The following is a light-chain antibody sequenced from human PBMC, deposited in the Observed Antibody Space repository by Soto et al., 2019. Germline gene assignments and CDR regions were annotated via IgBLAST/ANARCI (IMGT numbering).Light chain of an antibody. CDR2: DVS. V-gene: IGLV2-14*01. J-gene: IGLJ1*01. Sequence: QSVLTQPASVSGSPGQSITTSCTGTSSDVGNYNYVSWYQQHPGKAPKLMIYDVSYRPSGVSNRFSGSKSGNTASLTISGLQAEDEDDYQCHSYTGSSTNYVCGTATKVKVL. CDR1: SSDVGNYNY. CDR3: HSYTGSSTNYV.